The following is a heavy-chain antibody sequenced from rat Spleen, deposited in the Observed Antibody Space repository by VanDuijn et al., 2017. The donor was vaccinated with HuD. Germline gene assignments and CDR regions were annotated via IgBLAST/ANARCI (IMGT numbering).Heavy chain of an antibody. CDR1: GFTFSDHN. D-gene: IGHD1-4*01. CDR3: AREAGIPFHYFDY. Sequence: EVQLAESGGGLVQPGRSLKLSCAASGFTFSDHNMAWVRQAPKKGLEWVATISYDGGSTYFRDSVKGRFTMSRDNAKSTLYLQMDSLRSEDTATYYCAREAGIPFHYFDYWGQGVMVTVSS. V-gene: IGHV5-7*01. J-gene: IGHJ2*01. CDR2: ISYDGGST.